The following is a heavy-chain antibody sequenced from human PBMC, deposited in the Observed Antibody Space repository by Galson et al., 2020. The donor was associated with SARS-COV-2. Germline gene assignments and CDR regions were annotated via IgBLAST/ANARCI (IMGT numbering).Heavy chain of an antibody. V-gene: IGHV3-9*01. Sequence: SLKISCAASGFTFDDYAMHWVRQAPGKGLEWVSGISWNSGSIGYADSVKGRFTISRDNAKNSLYLQMNSLRAEDTALYYCAKDIEYHYGMDVWGQGTTVTVSS. J-gene: IGHJ6*02. CDR2: ISWNSGSI. CDR1: GFTFDDYA. CDR3: AKDIEYHYGMDV.